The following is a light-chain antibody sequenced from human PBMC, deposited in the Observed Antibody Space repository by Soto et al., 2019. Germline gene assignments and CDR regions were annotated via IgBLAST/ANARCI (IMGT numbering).Light chain of an antibody. CDR3: QQYSNWPPIT. V-gene: IGKV3-15*01. Sequence: ETMMTQSPCALSVSLGERATLSCRASQSVSIHLAWYQQKPGQAPRLLIYDTSTRATGIPARFSGSGSGTEFTLTISSLQSEDFAVYYCQQYSNWPPITFGQGTRLEIK. CDR2: DTS. J-gene: IGKJ5*01. CDR1: QSVSIH.